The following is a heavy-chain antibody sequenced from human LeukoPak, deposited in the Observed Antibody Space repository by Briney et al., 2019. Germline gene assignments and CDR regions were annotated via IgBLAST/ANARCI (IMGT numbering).Heavy chain of an antibody. CDR1: GFTFSTYS. V-gene: IGHV3-20*04. J-gene: IGHJ3*02. D-gene: IGHD1-26*01. CDR3: ARAVILGAGDAFDI. Sequence: PGGSLRLSCAASGFTFSTYSMNWVRQAPGKGLEWVSGINWNGGSTGYADSVKGRFTFSRDNAKNSLYLQMNSLRAEDTALYYCARAVILGAGDAFDIWGQGTMVTVSS. CDR2: INWNGGST.